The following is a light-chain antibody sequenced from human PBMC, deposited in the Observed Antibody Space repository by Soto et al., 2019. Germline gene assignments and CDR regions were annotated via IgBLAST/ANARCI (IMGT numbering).Light chain of an antibody. CDR3: MQALQTPWT. CDR2: LVS. Sequence: DIVMTQSPLSLPVTPGEAASISCRSSQSLLHSNGYTYLDWYLQKPGQSPQVLIQLVSNRASGVPDRFSGSGSGTDFTLKISRVEAEDVGVYYCMQALQTPWTFGQGTKVEVK. J-gene: IGKJ1*01. V-gene: IGKV2-28*01. CDR1: QSLLHSNGYTY.